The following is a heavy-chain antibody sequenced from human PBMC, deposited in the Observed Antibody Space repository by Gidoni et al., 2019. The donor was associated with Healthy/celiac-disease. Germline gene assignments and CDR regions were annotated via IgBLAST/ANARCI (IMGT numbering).Heavy chain of an antibody. CDR1: GFPFSNAG. D-gene: IGHD3-9*01. Sequence: ELHLGEPGDGWVNPGGSLRLSWAASGFPFSNAGLSWVRQAPGKGLGWVGGIKSKSDGGTTDYAEPVKGRFTISRDDSKNTLYLQMNSLKTEDTAVYYCTTSTRYDTLDYWGQGTLVTVSS. CDR2: IKSKSDGGTT. J-gene: IGHJ4*02. V-gene: IGHV3-15*01. CDR3: TTSTRYDTLDY.